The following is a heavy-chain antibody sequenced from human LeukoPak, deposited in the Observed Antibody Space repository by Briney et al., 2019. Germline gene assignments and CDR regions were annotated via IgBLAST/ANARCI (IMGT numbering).Heavy chain of an antibody. CDR2: INPSGSST. CDR1: GYSFTSYY. D-gene: IGHD1-26*01. V-gene: IGHV1-46*01. Sequence: ASVKVSCKASGYSFTSYYMHWVRQAPGQGLEWMGLINPSGSSTSYAQKFQGRLSLTRDMSTSTDYMELSSLRSEDTAVHYCARDNSVGDTAWWFDPWGQGTLVTVSS. CDR3: ARDNSVGDTAWWFDP. J-gene: IGHJ5*02.